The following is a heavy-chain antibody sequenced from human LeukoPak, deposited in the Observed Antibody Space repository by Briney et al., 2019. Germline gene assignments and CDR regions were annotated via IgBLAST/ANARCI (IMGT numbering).Heavy chain of an antibody. CDR3: ARVFRPSLTVFIIRGAFDI. V-gene: IGHV3-21*01. D-gene: IGHD3-3*01. J-gene: IGHJ3*02. Sequence: GGSLRLSCAASGFTFSSYSMNWVRQAPGKGLEWVSSISSSSSYIYYADSVKGRFTISRDNAKNSLYLQMNSLRAEDTAVYYCARVFRPSLTVFIIRGAFDIWGQGTMVAVSS. CDR1: GFTFSSYS. CDR2: ISSSSSYI.